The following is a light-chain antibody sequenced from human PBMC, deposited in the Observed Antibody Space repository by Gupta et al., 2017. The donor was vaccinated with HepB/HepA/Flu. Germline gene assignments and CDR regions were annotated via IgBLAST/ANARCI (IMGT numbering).Light chain of an antibody. CDR3: SAWDSSLSAWV. Sequence: QAGLTQPTSVSKDLRQIATITCPGNSNNVGNQGAAWLQQHQGHPPKLLSYRNNKRPSGISERFSASRSGNTASLTITGLQPEDEADYCCSAWDSSLSAWVCGGGTKVTV. V-gene: IGLV10-54*04. CDR2: RNN. J-gene: IGLJ3*02. CDR1: SNNVGNQG.